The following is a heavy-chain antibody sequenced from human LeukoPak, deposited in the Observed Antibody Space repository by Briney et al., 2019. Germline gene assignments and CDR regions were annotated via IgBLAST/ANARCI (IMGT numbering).Heavy chain of an antibody. J-gene: IGHJ5*02. CDR1: GGTFTSYA. Sequence: GASVKVSCKTSGGTFTSYAITWVRQAPGQGLEWMGKIIPISGTTNYAQKFQGRVTFTADESTSTAYMELSSLRSEDTALHYCARKLRLGGNWFDPWGQGTLVTVSS. CDR3: ARKLRLGGNWFDP. D-gene: IGHD1-26*01. V-gene: IGHV1-69*13. CDR2: IIPISGTT.